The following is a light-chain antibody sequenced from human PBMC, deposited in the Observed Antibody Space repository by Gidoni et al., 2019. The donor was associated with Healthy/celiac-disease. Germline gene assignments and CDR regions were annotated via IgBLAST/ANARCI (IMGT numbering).Light chain of an antibody. Sequence: DIQMTQSPSSLSASVGDRVTITCRASQSISSYLNWYQQKPGNAPKLLIYAATSFESGVPSRFSGSGSGTDFTLTISRLQPEDFATYYCQQSYSTLYTFGQGTKLEIK. CDR1: QSISSY. V-gene: IGKV1-39*01. CDR2: AAT. CDR3: QQSYSTLYT. J-gene: IGKJ2*01.